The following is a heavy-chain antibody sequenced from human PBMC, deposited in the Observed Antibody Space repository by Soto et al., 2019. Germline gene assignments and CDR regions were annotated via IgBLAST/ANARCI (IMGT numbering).Heavy chain of an antibody. Sequence: QVQLQESGPGLVKASQTLSLTCTVSGGSISSVDYYWSWIRQPPGKGLEWIGYIYYSGHTDYNPSLKSRVTISLDTSKNQFSLKRSSVTAADTAVYYCASDLLNYKFLAGYYPVCFDPWGQGTLVTVSS. CDR1: GGSISSVDYY. J-gene: IGHJ5*02. V-gene: IGHV4-30-4*01. CDR2: IYYSGHT. D-gene: IGHD3-9*01. CDR3: ASDLLNYKFLAGYYPVCFDP.